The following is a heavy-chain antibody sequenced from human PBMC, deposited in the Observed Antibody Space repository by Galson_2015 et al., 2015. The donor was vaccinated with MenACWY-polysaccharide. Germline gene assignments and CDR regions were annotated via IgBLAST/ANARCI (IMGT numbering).Heavy chain of an antibody. D-gene: IGHD4-23*01. CDR2: IKQDGSEK. Sequence: SLRLSCAASGFTFSSYWMSWVRQAPGKGLEWVANIKQDGSEKYYVDSVKGRFPISRDNANDSLYLQMNSLRGEDTAVYYCARDSGRGGTSYWGQGTLVPVSS. J-gene: IGHJ4*02. V-gene: IGHV3-7*01. CDR1: GFTFSSYW. CDR3: ARDSGRGGTSY.